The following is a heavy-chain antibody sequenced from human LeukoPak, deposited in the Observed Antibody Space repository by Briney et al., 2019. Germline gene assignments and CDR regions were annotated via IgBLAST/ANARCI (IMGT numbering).Heavy chain of an antibody. CDR2: INPSGGST. CDR3: ARVVCGDCYYFDY. D-gene: IGHD2-21*02. CDR1: GYTFTSYY. V-gene: IGHV1-46*01. J-gene: IGHJ4*02. Sequence: ASVTVSCTASGYTFTSYYMHWVRQAPGQGLEWMGIINPSGGSTSYAQKFQGRVTMTRDMSTSTVYMELSSLRSEDTAVYYCARVVCGDCYYFDYWGQGTLVTVSS.